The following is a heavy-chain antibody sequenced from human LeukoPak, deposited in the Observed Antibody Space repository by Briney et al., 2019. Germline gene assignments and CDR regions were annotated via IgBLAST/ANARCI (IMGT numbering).Heavy chain of an antibody. CDR3: ARDFVTIFGFDP. CDR2: ISAYNGNT. CDR1: GYTFTSYG. J-gene: IGHJ5*02. V-gene: IGHV1-18*01. D-gene: IGHD3-3*01. Sequence: AAVTVSCTASGYTFTSYGISWVRQAPGQGLEWMGWISAYNGNTNYAQKLQGRVTMTTDTSTSTAYMELRSLRSDDTAVYYCARDFVTIFGFDPWGRGTLVTVSS.